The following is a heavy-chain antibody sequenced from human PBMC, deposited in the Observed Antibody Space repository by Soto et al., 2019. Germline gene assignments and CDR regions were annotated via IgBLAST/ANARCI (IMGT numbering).Heavy chain of an antibody. J-gene: IGHJ4*02. D-gene: IGHD3-22*01. Sequence: EVQLVESGGGLVQPGGSLRLSCAASGFTVSDNYRNWVRQAPGKGLEWVAVIYRGTTYYADSVKGRFTISRDNSKNTLYLQMRSLRPEDTAVYYCARDVERRDYDSTGYSFDYWGQGTLVAVSS. CDR1: GFTVSDNY. V-gene: IGHV3-66*01. CDR3: ARDVERRDYDSTGYSFDY. CDR2: IYRGTT.